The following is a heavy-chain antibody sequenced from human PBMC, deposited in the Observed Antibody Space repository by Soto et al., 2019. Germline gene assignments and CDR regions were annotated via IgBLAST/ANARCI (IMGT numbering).Heavy chain of an antibody. CDR3: AKGPLGYCSGGSCYSVFSYFEY. V-gene: IGHV3-23*01. J-gene: IGHJ4*02. Sequence: GGSLRLSCAASGFTFSSYAMSWVRQAPGKGLEWVSAISGSGGSTYYTDSVKGRFTISRDNSKNTLYLQMNSLRAEDTAVYYCAKGPLGYCSGGSCYSVFSYFEYWGQGTLVTVSS. CDR2: ISGSGGST. CDR1: GFTFSSYA. D-gene: IGHD2-15*01.